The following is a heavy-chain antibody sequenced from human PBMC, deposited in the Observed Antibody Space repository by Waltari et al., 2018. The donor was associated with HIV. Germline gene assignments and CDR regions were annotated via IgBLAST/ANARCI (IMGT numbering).Heavy chain of an antibody. CDR1: GFSLSRYW. D-gene: IGHD4-17*01. CDR3: AREPVTTVFED. CDR2: ISPGGDER. Sequence: EVQLMESGGDLVQPGGSLRLPCAASGFSLSRYWMAWVRQTPGKRLEWVANISPGGDERYYVESVEGRFTISRDNAKNFLFLQMDTLRADDTAIYYCAREPVTTVFEDWGPGTLVTVSS. J-gene: IGHJ4*02. V-gene: IGHV3-7*03.